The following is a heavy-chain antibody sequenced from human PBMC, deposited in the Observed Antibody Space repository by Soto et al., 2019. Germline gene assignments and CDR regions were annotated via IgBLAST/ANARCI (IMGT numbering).Heavy chain of an antibody. CDR3: ARAAHDSSGYQMYFQH. CDR2: IYYSGST. CDR1: GGSISSGGYY. Sequence: SETLSLTCTVSGGSISSGGYYWSWIRQHPGKGLEWIGYIYYSGSTYYSPSLKSRVTIPVDTSKNQFSLKLSSVTAADTAVYYCARAAHDSSGYQMYFQHWGQGTLVTVSS. D-gene: IGHD3-22*01. J-gene: IGHJ1*01. V-gene: IGHV4-31*03.